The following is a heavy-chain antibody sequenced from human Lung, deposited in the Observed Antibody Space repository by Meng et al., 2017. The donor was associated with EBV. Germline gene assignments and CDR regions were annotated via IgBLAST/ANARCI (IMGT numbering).Heavy chain of an antibody. CDR2: INPSGVST. D-gene: IGHD6-19*01. Sequence: QVQCVQSGAEVKKPGASGKVSCKASGDTFTSYYIHWVRHAPGQGLEWMGKINPSGVSTSYAQKFQGRVTMTRDTSTSAVYMELSSLRSEDTAVYYCTRGGGGSGGRFDYWGQGTLVTVSS. V-gene: IGHV1-46*03. CDR3: TRGGGGSGGRFDY. J-gene: IGHJ4*02. CDR1: GDTFTSYY.